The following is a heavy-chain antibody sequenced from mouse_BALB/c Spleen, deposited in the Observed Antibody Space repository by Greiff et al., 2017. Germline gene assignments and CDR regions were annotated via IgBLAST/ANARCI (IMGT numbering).Heavy chain of an antibody. CDR3: TGWYYGSRSCIDY. Sequence: QVQLQQPGAELVKPGASVTMSCNASGYTFTSHWMNWVWQSPGQGLEWIGAIDPFDSYTSYNQKSKGKATLTVDTSTSTAYMQLSSLTCGDNAVLNCTGWYYGSRSCIDYWGQGTAVTVSS. V-gene: IGHV1S127*01. D-gene: IGHD1-1*01. J-gene: IGHJ2*01. CDR2: IDPFDSYT. CDR1: GYTFTSHW.